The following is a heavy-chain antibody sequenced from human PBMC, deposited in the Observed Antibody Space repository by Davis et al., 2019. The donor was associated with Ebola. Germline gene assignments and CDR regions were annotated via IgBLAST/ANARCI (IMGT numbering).Heavy chain of an antibody. CDR3: ARALSSSEGVWYYYYYGMDV. V-gene: IGHV3-64*01. CDR2: ISSNGGST. D-gene: IGHD6-13*01. Sequence: GESLKISCAASGFTFSSYAMHWVRQAPGKGLEYVSAISSNGGSTYYANSVKGRFTISRDNSKNTLYLQMGSLRAEDMAVYYCARALSSSEGVWYYYYYGMDVWGQGTTVTVSS. CDR1: GFTFSSYA. J-gene: IGHJ6*02.